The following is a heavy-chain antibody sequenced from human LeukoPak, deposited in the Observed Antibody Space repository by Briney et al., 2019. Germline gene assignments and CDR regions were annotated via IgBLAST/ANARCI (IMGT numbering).Heavy chain of an antibody. Sequence: SETLSLTCTVSGGSISSYYWSWIRQPAGKGLEWIGRIYSSGSTNYNPSLKSRVTMSVDTSKNQFSLKLSSVTAADTAVYYCARVGDWKDAFDIWGQGTMVTVSS. J-gene: IGHJ3*02. D-gene: IGHD1-1*01. CDR1: GGSISSYY. V-gene: IGHV4-4*07. CDR3: ARVGDWKDAFDI. CDR2: IYSSGST.